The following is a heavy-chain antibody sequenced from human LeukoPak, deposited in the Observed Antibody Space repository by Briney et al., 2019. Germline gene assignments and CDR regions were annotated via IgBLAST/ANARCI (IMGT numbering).Heavy chain of an antibody. Sequence: PSETLSLTCTVSGDSINSSSYYWGWIRQPPGKGLEWIGIIYYSGTSYYNPSLKSRVTISVDTSKNQFSLKLSSVTAADTAMYYCARVSRGNSVGGDYWGQGTLVTVSS. CDR3: ARVSRGNSVGGDY. J-gene: IGHJ4*02. CDR2: IYYSGTS. D-gene: IGHD4-23*01. V-gene: IGHV4-39*07. CDR1: GDSINSSSYY.